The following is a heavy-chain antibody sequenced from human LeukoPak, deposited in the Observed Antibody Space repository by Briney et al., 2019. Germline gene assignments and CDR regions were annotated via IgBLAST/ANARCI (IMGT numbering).Heavy chain of an antibody. CDR1: GFTFSNYW. CDR3: ASTLTSRYFDWTHPTHFYMDV. CDR2: MKQDGSEK. Sequence: GGSLRLSCAASGFTFSNYWMSWVRQAPGKGLEWVANMKQDGSEKYYVDSVKGRFSISRDNAKKSLYLQMNSLRAEDTAVYYCASTLTSRYFDWTHPTHFYMDVWGPGTTVIVSS. V-gene: IGHV3-7*01. J-gene: IGHJ6*03. D-gene: IGHD3-9*01.